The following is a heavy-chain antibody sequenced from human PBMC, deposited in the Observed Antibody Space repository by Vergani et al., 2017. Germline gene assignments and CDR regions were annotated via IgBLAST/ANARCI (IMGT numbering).Heavy chain of an antibody. V-gene: IGHV3-33*01. CDR3: ARNTYCSSTSCYNTYLDY. J-gene: IGHJ4*02. D-gene: IGHD2-2*02. Sequence: QVQLVESGGGVVQPGRSLRLSCAASGFTFSSYGMHWVRQAPGKGLEWVAVIWYDGSNKYYADSVKGRFTISRENSKNTLYLQMNSLRAKDTAVYYCARNTYCSSTSCYNTYLDYWGQGTLVTVSS. CDR1: GFTFSSYG. CDR2: IWYDGSNK.